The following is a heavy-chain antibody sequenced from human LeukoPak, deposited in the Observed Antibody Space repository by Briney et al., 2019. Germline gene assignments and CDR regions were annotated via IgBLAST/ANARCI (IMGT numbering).Heavy chain of an antibody. CDR1: GYTFTSYA. V-gene: IGHV7-4-1*02. J-gene: IGHJ4*02. Sequence: AASVKVSCKASGYTFTSYAMNWVRQAPGQGLEWMGWINTNTGNPTYAQGFTGRFVFSLDTSVSTAYLQISSLKAEDTAVYYCARDPPGIVGAPHHYWGQGTLVTVSS. D-gene: IGHD1-26*01. CDR3: ARDPPGIVGAPHHY. CDR2: INTNTGNP.